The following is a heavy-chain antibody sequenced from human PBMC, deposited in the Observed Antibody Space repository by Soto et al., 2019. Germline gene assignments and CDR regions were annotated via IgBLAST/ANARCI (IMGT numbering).Heavy chain of an antibody. J-gene: IGHJ4*02. V-gene: IGHV1-69*13. CDR3: ATGRCIVGATGGLCDY. Sequence: GASVKVSCKASGGTFSSYAISWVRQAPGQGLEWMGGIFPIFGTANYAQKFQGRVTITADESTSTAYMELSSLRSEDTAVYYCATGRCIVGATGGLCDYWGQGTLVTVSS. D-gene: IGHD1-26*01. CDR1: GGTFSSYA. CDR2: IFPIFGTA.